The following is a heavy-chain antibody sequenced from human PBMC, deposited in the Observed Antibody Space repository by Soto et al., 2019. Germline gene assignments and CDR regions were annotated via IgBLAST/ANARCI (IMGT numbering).Heavy chain of an antibody. V-gene: IGHV3-30-3*01. J-gene: IGHJ3*02. CDR3: ASSITYDSSGYYWDDAFDI. CDR1: GFTFSSYA. Sequence: QVQLVESGGGVVQPGRSLRLSCAASGFTFSSYAMHWVRQAPGKGLEWVAVISYDGSNKYYADSVKGRFTISRDNSKNTLYLPMNSLRAEDTAVYYCASSITYDSSGYYWDDAFDIWGQGTMVTVSS. D-gene: IGHD3-22*01. CDR2: ISYDGSNK.